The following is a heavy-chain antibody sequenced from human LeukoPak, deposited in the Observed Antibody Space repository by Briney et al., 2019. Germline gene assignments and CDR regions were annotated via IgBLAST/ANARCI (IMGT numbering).Heavy chain of an antibody. V-gene: IGHV1-24*01. J-gene: IGHJ5*02. CDR3: AANRLRIAAAADNWFDP. Sequence: ASVKVSCKVSGYALTELSMHWVRQAPGKGLEWMGGFDPEDGETIYAQKFQGRVTMTEDTSTDTAYMELSSLRSEDTAVYYCAANRLRIAAAADNWFDPWGQGTLVTVSS. CDR2: FDPEDGET. D-gene: IGHD6-13*01. CDR1: GYALTELS.